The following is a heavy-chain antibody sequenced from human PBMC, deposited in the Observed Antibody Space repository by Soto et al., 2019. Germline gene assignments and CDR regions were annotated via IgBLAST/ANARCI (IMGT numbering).Heavy chain of an antibody. CDR2: IYYSGST. J-gene: IGHJ5*02. CDR1: GGSISSYY. Sequence: NPSETLSLTCTVSGGSISSYYWSWIRQPPGKGLEWIGYIYYSGSTNYNPSLKSRGTISVDTSKNQFSLKLSSVTAADTAVYYCARGVEGWFDPWGQGTLVTVSS. CDR3: ARGVEGWFDP. V-gene: IGHV4-59*01. D-gene: IGHD3-16*01.